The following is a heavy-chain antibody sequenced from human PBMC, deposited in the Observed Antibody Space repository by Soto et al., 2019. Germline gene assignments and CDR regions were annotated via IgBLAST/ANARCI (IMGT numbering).Heavy chain of an antibody. Sequence: ASVKVSCKASGYTFTSSYMHWVRQAPGQGLEWVGIINPSGGSTSYAQKFQGRLTMTRDTSTSTVYMELSSLRSEDTAVYYCARVYCSGGGCYGIAYWGQGTLVTVSS. CDR1: GYTFTSSY. V-gene: IGHV1-46*01. CDR3: ARVYCSGGGCYGIAY. J-gene: IGHJ4*02. D-gene: IGHD2-15*01. CDR2: INPSGGST.